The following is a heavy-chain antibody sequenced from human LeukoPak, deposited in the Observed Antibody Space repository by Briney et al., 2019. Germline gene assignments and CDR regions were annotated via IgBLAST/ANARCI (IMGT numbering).Heavy chain of an antibody. D-gene: IGHD1-20*01. J-gene: IGHJ4*02. V-gene: IGHV4-4*02. Sequence: PSGTLSLTCAVSGGSISSSNWWSWVRQPPGKGLECIGEINHRGSTNYNPSLKSRVTISVDTSKNQFSLKLSSVTAADTAVYYCARGLDNWNVYIFDNWGLGTLVTVSS. CDR3: ARGLDNWNVYIFDN. CDR1: GGSISSSNW. CDR2: INHRGST.